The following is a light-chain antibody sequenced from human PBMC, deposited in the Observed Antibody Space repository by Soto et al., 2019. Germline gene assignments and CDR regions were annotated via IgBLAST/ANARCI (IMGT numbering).Light chain of an antibody. CDR1: QSVSGTY. V-gene: IGKV3-20*01. CDR2: GAS. CDR3: QHYDSSQWT. J-gene: IGKJ1*01. Sequence: EIVLTQSPGTLSLSPGERVTLSCRASQSVSGTYLAWYQQKPGQAPRLLIFGASSRATGIPDRFSGRGSGTDFTLTINRLEPEDFAVYYCQHYDSSQWTFGQGTNVXI.